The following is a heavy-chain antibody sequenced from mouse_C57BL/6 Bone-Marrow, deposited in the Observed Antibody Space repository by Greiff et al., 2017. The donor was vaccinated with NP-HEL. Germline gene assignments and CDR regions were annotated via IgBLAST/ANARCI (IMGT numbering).Heavy chain of an antibody. CDR2: IRSKSNNYAT. Sequence: GGGLVQPKGSLKLSCAASGFSFNTYAMNWVRQAPGKGLEWVARIRSKSNNYATYYADSLKDRFPLSSDDSESMLYLQMNNWKTEDTARDDGGRQGYDGYYLDYWGQGTTLTVSS. V-gene: IGHV10-1*01. CDR1: GFSFNTYA. J-gene: IGHJ2*01. D-gene: IGHD2-3*01. CDR3: GRQGYDGYYLDY.